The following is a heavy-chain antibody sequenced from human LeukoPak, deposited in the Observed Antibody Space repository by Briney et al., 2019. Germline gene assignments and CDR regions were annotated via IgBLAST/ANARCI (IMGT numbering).Heavy chain of an antibody. J-gene: IGHJ4*02. CDR2: ISYDGINK. Sequence: GGSLTLSCVASGFTFSSYDMHWVRQAPGKGLDRVAVISYDGINKYYADSVKGRFTISRDNSKNTLYLQMNRLRVEDTAVYYCARERSYYFDYWGQGTLVTVSS. CDR3: ARERSYYFDY. V-gene: IGHV3-30*03. CDR1: GFTFSSYD.